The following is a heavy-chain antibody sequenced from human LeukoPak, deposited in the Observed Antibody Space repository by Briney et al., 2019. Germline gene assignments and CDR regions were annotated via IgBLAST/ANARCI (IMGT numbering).Heavy chain of an antibody. D-gene: IGHD1-7*01. Sequence: GGSLRLSCAASGFTFSSYAMSWVRQAPGKGLEWVSAISGSGVSTYYADSVKGRFTISRDNSKNTLYLQMNSLRAEDTAVYYCAEDERNWNYNLASQTYDWGQGTLVTVSS. V-gene: IGHV3-23*01. CDR2: ISGSGVST. J-gene: IGHJ4*02. CDR1: GFTFSSYA. CDR3: AEDERNWNYNLASQTYD.